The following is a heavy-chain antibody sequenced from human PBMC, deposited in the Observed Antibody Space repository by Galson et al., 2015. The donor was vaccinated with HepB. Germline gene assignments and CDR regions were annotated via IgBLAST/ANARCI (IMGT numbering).Heavy chain of an antibody. D-gene: IGHD3-22*01. J-gene: IGHJ4*02. CDR2: IYYSGST. CDR1: GGSISSSSYY. CDR3: ARYYYDSSGYYYGRWAAAQIDY. Sequence: SETLSLTCTVSGGSISSSSYYWGWIRQPPGKGLEWIGSIYYSGSTYYNPSLKSRVTISVDTSKNQFSLKLSSVTAADTAVYYCARYYYDSSGYYYGRWAAAQIDYWGQGTLVTVSS. V-gene: IGHV4-39*07.